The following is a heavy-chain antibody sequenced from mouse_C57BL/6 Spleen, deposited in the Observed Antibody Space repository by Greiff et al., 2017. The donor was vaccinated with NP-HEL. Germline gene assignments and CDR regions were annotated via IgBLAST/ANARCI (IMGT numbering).Heavy chain of an antibody. D-gene: IGHD3-2*02. V-gene: IGHV1-39*01. J-gene: IGHJ4*01. Sequence: EVKLQESGPELVKPGASVKISCKASGYSFTDYNMNWVKQSTGKSLEWIGVINPNYGTTSYNQKFKGKATLTVDQSSSTAYMQLNSLTSEDSAVYDCARGRSGPYYDAMDYWGQGTSVTVSS. CDR3: ARGRSGPYYDAMDY. CDR2: INPNYGTT. CDR1: GYSFTDYN.